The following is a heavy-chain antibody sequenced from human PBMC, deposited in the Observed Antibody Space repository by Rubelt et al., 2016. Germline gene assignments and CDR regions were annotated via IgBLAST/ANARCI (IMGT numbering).Heavy chain of an antibody. CDR3: ARSPAGMD. CDR1: GFTVSTNH. D-gene: IGHD5-18*01. J-gene: IGHJ4*02. CDR2: IYSVGDT. Sequence: EVQLVESGGGLVQPGGSLRLSCATSGFTVSTNHMSWVRQAPGKGLECVSIIYSVGDTYYTDSVKDRFIISRDNSKNTLYLQMNSLRVEDTAVYYCARSPAGMDWGRGTLVSVSS. V-gene: IGHV3-66*01.